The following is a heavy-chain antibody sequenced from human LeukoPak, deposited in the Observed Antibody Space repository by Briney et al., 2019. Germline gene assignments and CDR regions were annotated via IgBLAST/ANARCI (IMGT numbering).Heavy chain of an antibody. CDR1: GFTFSGYW. CDR2: ISQDGSEK. V-gene: IGHV3-7*01. D-gene: IGHD6-13*01. CDR3: ARESTAGYNRRWYGFRS. Sequence: GGSLRLSCAASGFTFSGYWMSWLRQAPGKGLEWVANISQDGSEKYYVDSVKGRFTISRDNAKNSLFLQMGSLRVEDTAVYYCARESTAGYNRRWYGFRSWDEGTLVSVSS. J-gene: IGHJ1*01.